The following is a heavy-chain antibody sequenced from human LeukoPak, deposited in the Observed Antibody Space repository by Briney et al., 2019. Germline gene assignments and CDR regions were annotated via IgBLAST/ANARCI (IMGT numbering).Heavy chain of an antibody. CDR3: ARHFNAYYYDSSGYAIDY. CDR2: IYYSGST. D-gene: IGHD3-22*01. V-gene: IGHV4-39*01. CDR1: GGSISSSSYY. Sequence: ASETLSLTCTVSGGSISSSSYYWGWIRQPSGKGLEWIGSIYYSGSTYYNPSLKSRVTISVDTSKNQFSLKLSSVTAADTAVYYCARHFNAYYYDSSGYAIDYWGQGTLVTVSS. J-gene: IGHJ4*02.